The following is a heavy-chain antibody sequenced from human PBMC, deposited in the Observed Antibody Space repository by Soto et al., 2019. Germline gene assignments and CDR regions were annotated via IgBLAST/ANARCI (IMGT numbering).Heavy chain of an antibody. CDR2: ISSDGNNR. CDR1: AFTFSTYV. J-gene: IGHJ5*02. Sequence: QVQLVESGGGVVRPGTSLRLSCAASAFTFSTYVMHWVRQAPGKGLEWVAVISSDGNNRYYADSVKGRFTISRDNSKNTLYLQMNSLRVEDTAVYYCARQVAWGQGTLVTVSS. D-gene: IGHD2-15*01. V-gene: IGHV3-30-3*01. CDR3: ARQVA.